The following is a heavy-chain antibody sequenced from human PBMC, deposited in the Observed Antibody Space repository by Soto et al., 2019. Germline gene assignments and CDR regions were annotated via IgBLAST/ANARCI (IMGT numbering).Heavy chain of an antibody. V-gene: IGHV3-11*01. D-gene: IGHD6-6*01. J-gene: IGHJ3*02. Sequence: GGSLRLSCAASGFTFSDYYMSWIRQAPGKGLEWVSYISSSGSTIYYADSVKGRFHISRDNAKNSLYLQMNSLRAEDTAVYYCARVSPWHIAARRGNAFDIWGQGTMVTVSS. CDR3: ARVSPWHIAARRGNAFDI. CDR2: ISSSGSTI. CDR1: GFTFSDYY.